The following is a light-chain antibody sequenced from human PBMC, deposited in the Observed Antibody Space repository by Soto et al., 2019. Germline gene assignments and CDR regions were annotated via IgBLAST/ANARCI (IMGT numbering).Light chain of an antibody. CDR2: KAS. CDR3: QQYNSYST. V-gene: IGKV1-5*03. CDR1: QTISSW. Sequence: DIPITQSPSTLSGSVGDRATITCRASQTISSWLAWYQQKPGKAPKLLIYKASSLESGVPSRFSGSGSGTEFTLTISSLQPDDFATYYCQQYNSYSTFGQGTKVDI. J-gene: IGKJ1*01.